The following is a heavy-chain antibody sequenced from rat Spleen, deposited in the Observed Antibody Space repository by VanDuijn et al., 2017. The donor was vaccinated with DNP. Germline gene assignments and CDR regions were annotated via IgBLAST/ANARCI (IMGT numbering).Heavy chain of an antibody. CDR3: EKDRYYDGSSYAMDA. D-gene: IGHD1-12*02. Sequence: EVQLVESGGGLVQPGRSLKLSCAASGFTFSNYGMAWVRQAPTKGLEWVASITNSGGSTYYRDSVKGRFTISRDNAENTVYLQRNSLRSEDTATYYCEKDRYYDGSSYAMDAWGQGTSVTVSS. CDR2: ITNSGGST. J-gene: IGHJ4*01. CDR1: GFTFSNYG. V-gene: IGHV5S13*01.